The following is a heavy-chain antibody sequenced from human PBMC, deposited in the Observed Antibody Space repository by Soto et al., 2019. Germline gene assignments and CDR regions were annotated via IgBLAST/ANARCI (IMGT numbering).Heavy chain of an antibody. CDR1: GFTFNTYG. J-gene: IGHJ5*02. CDR2: ISYYGSNE. Sequence: QAQLVESGGGVVQPGTSLRLSCAASGFTFNTYGMHWVRQAPGKGLEWVAFISYYGSNEYYADSVKGRFTISRDNSKNTVFLQMNSLRGEDTAVYYCAKSLAVAAGWFDPWGQGALVTVSS. CDR3: AKSLAVAAGWFDP. D-gene: IGHD6-19*01. V-gene: IGHV3-30*18.